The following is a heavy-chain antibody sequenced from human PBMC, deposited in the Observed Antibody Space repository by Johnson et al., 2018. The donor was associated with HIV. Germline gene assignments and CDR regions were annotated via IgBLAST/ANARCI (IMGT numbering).Heavy chain of an antibody. CDR2: ISLDGNLT. J-gene: IGHJ3*02. CDR1: GFTFSSYA. D-gene: IGHD2-8*02. CDR3: AKTGGGTALDS. V-gene: IGHV3-33*03. Sequence: QVQLVESGGELVKPGGSLRLTCAASGFTFSSYAMHLVRQAPGKGPEWVAGISLDGNLTKYADSLQGRFTIARDTSNIMLYLQMNSLRVDDTAVYYCAKTGGGTALDSWGQGTMGPVSS.